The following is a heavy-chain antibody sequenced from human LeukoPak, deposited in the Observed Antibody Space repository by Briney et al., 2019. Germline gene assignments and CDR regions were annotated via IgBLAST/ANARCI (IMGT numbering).Heavy chain of an antibody. J-gene: IGHJ4*02. Sequence: GGSLRLSCVASGFTFSSYALSWVRQAPGKGLEWVSTSSGSGGTIFYEDSVKGRFTISRDHSKNTVYLQMNSLRAEDTAVYYCAKDGVWFGELLFRGSSRYYFDYWGQGTLVTVSS. CDR1: GFTFSSYA. D-gene: IGHD3-10*01. CDR2: SSGSGGTI. CDR3: AKDGVWFGELLFRGSSRYYFDY. V-gene: IGHV3-23*01.